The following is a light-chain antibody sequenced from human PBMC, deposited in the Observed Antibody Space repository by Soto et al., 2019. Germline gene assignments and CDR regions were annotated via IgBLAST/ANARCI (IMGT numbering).Light chain of an antibody. CDR3: QSYDSSLSGPVV. V-gene: IGLV1-40*01. J-gene: IGLJ2*01. CDR1: SSNIGAGYD. Sequence: QSVLTQPPSVSGAPGQRVTISFTGSSSNIGAGYDVHWYQQLPGTAPKLLIYGNSNRPSGVPDRFSGSKSGTSASLALTGLQAEDEADYYCQSYDSSLSGPVVFGGGTKVTVL. CDR2: GNS.